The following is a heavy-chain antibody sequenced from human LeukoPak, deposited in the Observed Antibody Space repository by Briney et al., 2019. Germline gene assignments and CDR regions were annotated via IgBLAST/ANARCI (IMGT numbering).Heavy chain of an antibody. CDR2: ISSSSGYT. Sequence: PGGSLRLSCAASGFTFSDYYMSWIRQAPGKGLEWVSYISSSSGYTNYADSVKGRFTISRGNAKNSLYLQMSSLRAEDTAVYYCARAGEVVVAATDYWGQGTLVTVSS. J-gene: IGHJ4*02. D-gene: IGHD2-15*01. CDR3: ARAGEVVVAATDY. CDR1: GFTFSDYY. V-gene: IGHV3-11*06.